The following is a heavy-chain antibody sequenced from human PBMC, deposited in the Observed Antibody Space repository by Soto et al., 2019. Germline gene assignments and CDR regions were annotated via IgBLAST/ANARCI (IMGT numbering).Heavy chain of an antibody. D-gene: IGHD2-21*02. CDR3: THSRCGGDCLQSYSSHYYYGMDV. CDR1: GFSLSTGGVG. CDR2: IYWDDDK. J-gene: IGHJ6*02. Sequence: QITLMESGPTLVKPTQTLTLTCTFSGFSLSTGGVGVGWIRQPPGKALEWLALIYWDDDKRYSPSLRSRLTITKATSKNQVVLTMPNMDPVDTATYYCTHSRCGGDCLQSYSSHYYYGMDVWGQGTTVTVSS. V-gene: IGHV2-5*02.